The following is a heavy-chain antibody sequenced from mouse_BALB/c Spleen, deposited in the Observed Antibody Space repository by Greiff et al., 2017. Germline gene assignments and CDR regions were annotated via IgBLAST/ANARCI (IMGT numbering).Heavy chain of an antibody. D-gene: IGHD2-1*01. CDR2: ISSGSSTI. Sequence: VKLMESGGGLVQPGGSRKLSFAASGFTFSSFGMHWVRQAPEKGLEWVAYISSGSSTIYYADTVKGRFTISRDNPKNTLFLQMTSLRSEDTAMYYCAREGNEAMDYWGQGTSVTVSS. J-gene: IGHJ4*01. CDR3: AREGNEAMDY. V-gene: IGHV5-17*02. CDR1: GFTFSSFG.